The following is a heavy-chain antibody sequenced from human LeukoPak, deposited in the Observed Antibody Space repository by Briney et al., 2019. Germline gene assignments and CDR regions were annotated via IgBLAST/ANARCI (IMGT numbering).Heavy chain of an antibody. CDR2: FDPEDGET. D-gene: IGHD3-3*01. CDR3: ARDYVLRFLEPLGGWFDP. V-gene: IGHV1-69*10. J-gene: IGHJ5*02. CDR1: GGTFSSYA. Sequence: ASVKVSCKASGGTFSSYAISWVRQAPGQGLEWMGGFDPEDGETIYAQKFQGRVTMTRDTSTSTVYMELSSLRSEDTAVYYCARDYVLRFLEPLGGWFDPWGQGTLVTVSS.